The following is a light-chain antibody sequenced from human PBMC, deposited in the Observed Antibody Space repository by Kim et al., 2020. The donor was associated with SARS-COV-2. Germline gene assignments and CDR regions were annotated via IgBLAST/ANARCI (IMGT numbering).Light chain of an antibody. Sequence: GDTVTITCRASQGINNYLAWYQQTPGRAPHLLIYGASTLESGVPSRFSGSGSGTDFTLTISSLQPEDFATYYCQQLSSYPITFGLGTRLEIK. CDR2: GAS. CDR3: QQLSSYPIT. CDR1: QGINNY. J-gene: IGKJ5*01. V-gene: IGKV1-9*01.